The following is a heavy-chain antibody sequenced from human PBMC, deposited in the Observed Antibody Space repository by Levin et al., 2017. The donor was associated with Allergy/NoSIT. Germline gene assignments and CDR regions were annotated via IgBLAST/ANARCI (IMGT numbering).Heavy chain of an antibody. D-gene: IGHD2-21*02. J-gene: IGHJ4*02. CDR3: ARDRWVTATLLVENYFDY. CDR1: GYTFTSYY. CDR2: INPSGGST. Sequence: GESLKISCKASGYTFTSYYMHWVRQAPGQGLEWMGIINPSGGSTSYAQKFQGRVTMTRDTSTSTVYMELSSLRSEDTAVYYCARDRWVTATLLVENYFDYWGQGTLVTVSS. V-gene: IGHV1-46*01.